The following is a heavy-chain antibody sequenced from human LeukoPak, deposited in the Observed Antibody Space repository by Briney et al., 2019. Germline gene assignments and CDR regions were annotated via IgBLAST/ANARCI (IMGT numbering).Heavy chain of an antibody. V-gene: IGHV5-51*01. J-gene: IGHJ3*02. D-gene: IGHD7-27*01. CDR3: ARRMLGISPDVFDI. Sequence: GESLKISCEGSGYSFTNYWIAWVRQMPGKGLEWMGIIYPGDSDTGYNPSFQGQVTMSADKSIYTAYRQWSSLKASDSAMYYCARRMLGISPDVFDIWGQGTMVTVSS. CDR1: GYSFTNYW. CDR2: IYPGDSDT.